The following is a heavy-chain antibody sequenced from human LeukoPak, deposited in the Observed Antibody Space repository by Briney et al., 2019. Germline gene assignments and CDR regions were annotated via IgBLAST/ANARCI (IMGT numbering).Heavy chain of an antibody. CDR2: IKSKVDGETT. D-gene: IGHD5-12*01. J-gene: IGHJ4*02. CDR1: GFSFSNTW. CDR3: TTRVATTNDN. V-gene: IGHV3-15*01. Sequence: PGGSLRLSCVASGFSFSNTWMNWVRQAPGKGLEWVGRIKSKVDGETTDCAAPMRGRFTISRDDSKNTLYLQMDRLQIEDTALYYCTTRVATTNDNRGQGTLVTVSS.